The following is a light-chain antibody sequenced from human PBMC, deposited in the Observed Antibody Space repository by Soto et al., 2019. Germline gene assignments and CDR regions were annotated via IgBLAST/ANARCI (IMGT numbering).Light chain of an antibody. CDR3: QQSYSTPPWT. CDR1: QSVNMY. Sequence: DVQMNQSPSSLSASLGDRVTITCRSTQSVNMYLNWYQQKPGKAPNLLISAASSLQNGVPSRFRCSGSGTDFTLTISGLQPEDFATCYCQQSYSTPPWTFGQGTKVDVK. J-gene: IGKJ1*01. CDR2: AAS. V-gene: IGKV1-39*01.